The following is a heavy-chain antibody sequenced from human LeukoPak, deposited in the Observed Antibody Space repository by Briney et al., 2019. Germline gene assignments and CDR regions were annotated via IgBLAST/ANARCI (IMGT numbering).Heavy chain of an antibody. CDR3: ARVLYSSSWYLFDY. CDR2: INSDGSST. CDR1: GFTFRSYW. J-gene: IGHJ4*02. D-gene: IGHD6-13*01. V-gene: IGHV3-74*01. Sequence: GGSLRLSCAASGFTFRSYWMHWVRQAPGKGLVWVSRINSDGSSTSYADSVKGRFTISRDNAKNTLYLQMNSLRAEDTAVYYCARVLYSSSWYLFDYWGQGTLVTVSS.